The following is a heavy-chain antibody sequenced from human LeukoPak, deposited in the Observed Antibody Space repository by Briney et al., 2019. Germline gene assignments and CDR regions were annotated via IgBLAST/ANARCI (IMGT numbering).Heavy chain of an antibody. CDR2: ISYDGSNK. V-gene: IGHV3-30*01. D-gene: IGHD6-6*01. J-gene: IGHJ4*02. Sequence: GGSLRLSCAASGFTFSSYAMHWVRQAPGKGLEWVAVISYDGSNKYYADSVKGRLTISRDNSKNTLYLQVNSLRAEDTAVYYCARDVASGYSSSSSDYWGQGTLVTVSS. CDR3: ARDVASGYSSSSSDY. CDR1: GFTFSSYA.